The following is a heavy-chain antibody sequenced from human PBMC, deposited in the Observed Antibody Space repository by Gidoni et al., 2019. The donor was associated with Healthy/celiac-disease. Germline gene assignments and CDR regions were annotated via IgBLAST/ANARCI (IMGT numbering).Heavy chain of an antibody. V-gene: IGHV4-39*01. CDR1: GGSISSSSYY. Sequence: QLQLQESGPGLVKPSETLSLTCTVSGGSISSSSYYWGWIRQPPVKGLEWIGSIYYSGSTYYNPSLKSRVTISVDTSKNQFSLKLSSVTAADTAVYYCARLSSTSSDYMDVWGKGTTVTVSS. CDR3: ARLSSTSSDYMDV. J-gene: IGHJ6*03. D-gene: IGHD2-2*01. CDR2: IYYSGST.